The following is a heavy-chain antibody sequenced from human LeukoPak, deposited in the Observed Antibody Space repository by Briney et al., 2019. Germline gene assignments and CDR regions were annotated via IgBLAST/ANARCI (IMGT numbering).Heavy chain of an antibody. J-gene: IGHJ4*02. Sequence: GGSLGLSCAASGFTFEDYTMHWVRQAPGKTLEWVSLISWDGTTYYADSVRGRFTISRDNSKNSLYLQMDTLRSEDTAFYFCVKDLSYESSGSVFDYWGQGTLVTVSS. CDR2: ISWDGTT. CDR3: VKDLSYESSGSVFDY. V-gene: IGHV3-43*01. CDR1: GFTFEDYT. D-gene: IGHD3-22*01.